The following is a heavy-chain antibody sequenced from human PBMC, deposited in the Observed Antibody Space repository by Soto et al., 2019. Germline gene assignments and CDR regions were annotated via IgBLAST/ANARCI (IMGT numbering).Heavy chain of an antibody. D-gene: IGHD6-19*01. CDR1: GFTFSDYY. CDR2: ISSSGSTI. Sequence: GGSLRLSCAASGFTFSDYYMSWIRQAPGKGLEWVSYISSSGSTIYYADSVKGRFTISRDNAKNSLYLQMNSLRDEDTAVYYCARDSATQWRQTEYYYYGMEFWGEVSTGIVGS. V-gene: IGHV3-11*01. CDR3: ARDSATQWRQTEYYYYGMEF. J-gene: IGHJ6*04.